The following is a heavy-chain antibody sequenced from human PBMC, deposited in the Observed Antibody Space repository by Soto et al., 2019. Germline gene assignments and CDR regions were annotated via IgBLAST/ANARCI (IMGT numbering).Heavy chain of an antibody. CDR2: SSNSGTFS. J-gene: IGHJ4*02. D-gene: IGHD2-15*01. V-gene: IGHV3-11*06. Sequence: QVQLVESGGGLVKPGGSLRLSCEGSGFTFSDYYISWIRQAPGKGLEWISYSSNSGTFSRYADSVKGRFSISRDNTKNLLYLQMNSLRAEDTAVYYCAKGGGSCCFDCWGQGTLVTVSS. CDR1: GFTFSDYY. CDR3: AKGGGSCCFDC.